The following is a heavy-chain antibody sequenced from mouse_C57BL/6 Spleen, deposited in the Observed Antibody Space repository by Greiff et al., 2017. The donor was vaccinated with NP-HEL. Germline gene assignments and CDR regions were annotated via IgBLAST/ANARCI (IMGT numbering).Heavy chain of an antibody. CDR1: GYTFTSYW. D-gene: IGHD1-1*01. J-gene: IGHJ2*01. CDR3: ARSYYGSFDY. Sequence: QVQLQQSGAELVKPGASVKLSCKASGYTFTSYWMQWVKQRPGQGLEWIGEIDPSDSYTNYNQKFKGKATLTVDTSSSTAYMQLSSLTSEDSAVYYCARSYYGSFDYWGQGTTLTVSS. CDR2: IDPSDSYT. V-gene: IGHV1-50*01.